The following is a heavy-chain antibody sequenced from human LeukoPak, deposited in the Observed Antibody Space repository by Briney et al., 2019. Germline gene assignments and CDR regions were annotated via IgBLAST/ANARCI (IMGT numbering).Heavy chain of an antibody. CDR1: GGSISSSNYY. Sequence: SETLSLTCTVSGGSISSSNYYWGWIRQPPEKGLEWTGNIYDSGSTYYNPSLKSRVTISVDTSKNQFSLKLSSVTAADTAIYYCARRVSAWHVDYWGQGTLVTVSS. J-gene: IGHJ4*02. CDR2: IYDSGST. CDR3: ARRVSAWHVDY. D-gene: IGHD4-11*01. V-gene: IGHV4-39*01.